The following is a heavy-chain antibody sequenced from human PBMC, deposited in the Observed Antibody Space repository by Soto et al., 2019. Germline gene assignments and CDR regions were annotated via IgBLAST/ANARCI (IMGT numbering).Heavy chain of an antibody. V-gene: IGHV5-10-1*01. CDR1: GYSFTSYW. CDR2: IDPSDSYT. D-gene: IGHD1-1*01. CDR3: GRTSRHSGADRYDNERMEV. J-gene: IGHJ6*02. Sequence: PRESLKISCKGSGYSFTSYWISWVLQIPWKGLEWMGRIDPSDSYTNYSPSFQGHVTISADKSISTAYLQWSSLKASDTAMYYCGRTSRHSGADRYDNERMEVSGEGTT.